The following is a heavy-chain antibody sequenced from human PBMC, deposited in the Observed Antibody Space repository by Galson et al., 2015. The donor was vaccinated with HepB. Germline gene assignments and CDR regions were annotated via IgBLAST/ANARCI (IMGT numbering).Heavy chain of an antibody. V-gene: IGHV3-33*06. D-gene: IGHD3-22*01. J-gene: IGHJ6*02. CDR2: IWYDGSNK. CDR1: GYTFSSYG. CDR3: AKDLLDHYYHSNPRSGRVPGPIYYYYGMDV. Sequence: SLRLSCAASGYTFSSYGMHWVRQAPGKGLEWVAVIWYDGSNKYYADSVKGRFTISRDNSKNTLYLQMNSLRAEDTAVYYCAKDLLDHYYHSNPRSGRVPGPIYYYYGMDVWGQGTTVTVSS.